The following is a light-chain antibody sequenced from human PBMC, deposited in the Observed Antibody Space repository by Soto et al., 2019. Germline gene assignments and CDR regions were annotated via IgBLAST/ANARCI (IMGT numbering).Light chain of an antibody. CDR2: GAS. J-gene: IGKJ5*01. Sequence: EIVMTQSQATLSVSPGERATLSCRASQSVSSNLAWYQQKPGQAPRLLIYGASTRATGIPARFSGSGSGTEFTLTISSLQSEDFAVYYCQQYGRSPRTCGQGTRREIK. CDR3: QQYGRSPRT. V-gene: IGKV3-15*01. CDR1: QSVSSN.